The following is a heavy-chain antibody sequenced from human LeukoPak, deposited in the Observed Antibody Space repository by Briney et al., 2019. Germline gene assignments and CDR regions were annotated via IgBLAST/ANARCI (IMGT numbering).Heavy chain of an antibody. CDR3: ASGRGYSYGSLFDY. J-gene: IGHJ4*02. CDR2: IYYSRST. CDR1: GGSISSYY. D-gene: IGHD5-18*01. Sequence: SETLSLTCTVSGGSISSYYWSWIRQPPGKGLEWIGYIYYSRSTNYNPSLKSRVTISVDTSKNQFSLKLSSVTAADTAVYYCASGRGYSYGSLFDYWGQGTLVTVSS. V-gene: IGHV4-59*08.